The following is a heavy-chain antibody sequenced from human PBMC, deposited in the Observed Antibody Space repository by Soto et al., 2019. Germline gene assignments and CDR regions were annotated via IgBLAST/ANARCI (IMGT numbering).Heavy chain of an antibody. CDR3: ARQKYYYYDSSGYPYFDY. CDR1: GGSISSSSYC. D-gene: IGHD3-22*01. V-gene: IGHV4-39*01. J-gene: IGHJ4*02. CDR2: IYYSGST. Sequence: PSETLSLTCTVSGGSISSSSYCWGWIRQPPGKGLEWIGSIYYSGSTYYNPSLKSRVTISVDTSKNQFSLKLSSVTAADTAVYYCARQKYYYYDSSGYPYFDYWGQGTLVTVSS.